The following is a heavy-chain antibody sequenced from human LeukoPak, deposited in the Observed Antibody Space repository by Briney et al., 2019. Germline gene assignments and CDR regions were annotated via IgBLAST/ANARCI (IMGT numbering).Heavy chain of an antibody. CDR1: GFTFSTYG. D-gene: IGHD3-16*01. Sequence: TGGSLRLSCAASGFTFSTYGMHWVRQAPGKGLEWVAFVHKDGNHKKYAGSVKGRFTISRDNSKNTLFLQMNSLRIEDTAVYYCANIPNSFGPDYWGQGSLVTVSS. CDR2: VHKDGNHK. CDR3: ANIPNSFGPDY. V-gene: IGHV3-30*02. J-gene: IGHJ4*02.